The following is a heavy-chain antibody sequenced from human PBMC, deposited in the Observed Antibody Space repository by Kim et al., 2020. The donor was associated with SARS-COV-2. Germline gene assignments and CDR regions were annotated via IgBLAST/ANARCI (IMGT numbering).Heavy chain of an antibody. D-gene: IGHD2-15*01. CDR3: ARRYCSGGSCALDY. V-gene: IGHV3-21*01. Sequence: ADSVKGRFTISRDNAKTSLYLQMNSLRAEDTAVYYCARRYCSGGSCALDYWGQGTLVTVSS. J-gene: IGHJ4*02.